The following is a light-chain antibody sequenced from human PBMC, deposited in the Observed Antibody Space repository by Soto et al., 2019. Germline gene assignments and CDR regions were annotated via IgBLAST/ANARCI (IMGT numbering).Light chain of an antibody. Sequence: AIRMTQSPSSFSASTGDRVTITCRASQGISSYLAWYQQKPGKAPKLLIYAASTLQSGVPSRFSGRGSGTDFTRTISCLQSQDFATYFCQQYYSYPHTFGQGPKVEVK. CDR3: QQYYSYPHT. CDR2: AAS. V-gene: IGKV1-8*01. CDR1: QGISSY. J-gene: IGKJ1*01.